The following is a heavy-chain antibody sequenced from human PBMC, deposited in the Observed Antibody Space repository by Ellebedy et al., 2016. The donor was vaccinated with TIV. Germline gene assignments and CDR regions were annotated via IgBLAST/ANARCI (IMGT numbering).Heavy chain of an antibody. CDR2: INHRGST. CDR3: KRAAYSSSSYRMSFYYYGLDV. D-gene: IGHD6-6*01. V-gene: IGHV4-30-4*08. Sequence: MPSETLSLTCTVSGGSINGGDYYWNWIRQPPGKGLEWIGEINHRGSTKYNPSLKSRVIISADTSKNQFSLKLSSVTAADTAVYYCKRAAYSSSSYRMSFYYYGLDVWGQGTTVTVSS. CDR1: GGSINGGDYY. J-gene: IGHJ6*02.